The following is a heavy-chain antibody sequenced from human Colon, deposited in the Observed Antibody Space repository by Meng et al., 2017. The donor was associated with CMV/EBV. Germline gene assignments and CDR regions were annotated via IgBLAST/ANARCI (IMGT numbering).Heavy chain of an antibody. CDR3: AGYSGVADSADDF. Sequence: GESLKISCVVSGFTFSHYEMNWVRQAPGKGLEWVSHINASGGDIYYADSVKGRFTISRDNARNSVYLQMSSLRAEDTAVYYCAGYSGVADSADDFWGQGTLVTVSS. D-gene: IGHD3-10*01. CDR1: GFTFSHYE. CDR2: INASGGDI. V-gene: IGHV3-48*03. J-gene: IGHJ4*02.